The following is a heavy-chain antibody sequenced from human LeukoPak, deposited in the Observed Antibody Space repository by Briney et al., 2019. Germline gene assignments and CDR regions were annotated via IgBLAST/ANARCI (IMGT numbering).Heavy chain of an antibody. CDR3: AREVNDYGNWFDP. CDR2: IYASGNT. V-gene: IGHV4-4*07. J-gene: IGHJ5*02. D-gene: IGHD4-17*01. Sequence: SETLSLTCSVSGGSISTNYWSWIRQPAGKGLEWIGRIYASGNTNYNPSLKSRVTMSVDTSKNQFSLKLSSVTAADTAVYYCAREVNDYGNWFDPWGQGTLVTVSS. CDR1: GGSISTNY.